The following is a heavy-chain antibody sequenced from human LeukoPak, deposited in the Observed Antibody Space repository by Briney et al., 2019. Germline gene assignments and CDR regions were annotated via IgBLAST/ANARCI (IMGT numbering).Heavy chain of an antibody. J-gene: IGHJ6*02. CDR2: IYTSGST. CDR3: ARVPNIYYYYGMDV. V-gene: IGHV4-61*02. Sequence: SETLSLTCTVSGGSISSGDYYWSWIRQPAGKGLEWIGRIYTSGSTNYNPSLKSRVTMSVDTSKNQFSLKLSSVTAADTAVYYCARVPNIYYYYGMDVWGQGTTVTVSS. CDR1: GGSISSGDYY.